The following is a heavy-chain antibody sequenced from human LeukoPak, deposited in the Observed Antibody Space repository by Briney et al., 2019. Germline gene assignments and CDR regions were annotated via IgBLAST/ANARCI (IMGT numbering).Heavy chain of an antibody. CDR3: ARQLWFGELYFDY. CDR1: GGSISSYY. CDR2: IYYSGST. V-gene: IGHV4-59*08. Sequence: SETLSLTCTVSGGSISSYYWSWIRQPPGKGLEWIGYIYYSGSTNYNPSLKSRVTISVDTFKNQFSLKLSSVTAADTAVYYCARQLWFGELYFDYWGQGTLVTVSS. J-gene: IGHJ4*02. D-gene: IGHD3-10*01.